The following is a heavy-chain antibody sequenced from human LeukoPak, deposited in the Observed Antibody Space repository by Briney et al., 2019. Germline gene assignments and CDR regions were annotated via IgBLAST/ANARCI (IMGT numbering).Heavy chain of an antibody. V-gene: IGHV1-69*13. D-gene: IGHD6-6*01. Sequence: APGKVSCMASGGTFNSYGISWVRQAPGQGVEWRGGIIPIFGTANYAQNFQGRLTITSDESTSTAYMELSSLRSEDTAVYYCARGIAARPGRFDYWGQGTLVTVSS. J-gene: IGHJ4*02. CDR1: GGTFNSYG. CDR2: IIPIFGTA. CDR3: ARGIAARPGRFDY.